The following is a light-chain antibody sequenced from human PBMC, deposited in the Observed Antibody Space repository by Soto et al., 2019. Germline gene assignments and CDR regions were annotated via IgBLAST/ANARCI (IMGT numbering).Light chain of an antibody. Sequence: QSALTQPASVSGSPGQSITISCTGTSSDVGGYNYVSWYQQHPGKAPQLMIYEVSHRPSGVSNRFSGSKSGNTASLTISGLQAEDEADYYCSTSSSTSTTWVFGGGTKLTVL. V-gene: IGLV2-14*01. J-gene: IGLJ3*02. CDR1: SSDVGGYNY. CDR2: EVS. CDR3: STSSSTSTTWV.